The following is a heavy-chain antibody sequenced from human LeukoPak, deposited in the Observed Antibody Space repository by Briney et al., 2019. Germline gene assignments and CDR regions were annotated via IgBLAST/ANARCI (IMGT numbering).Heavy chain of an antibody. D-gene: IGHD1-26*01. CDR3: ARLVVGSRFDP. Sequence: SATLSLTCTVSGGSISSYDWRWIRQPPGKGLEWIGYIYYSGSTNYNPSLKSRVTISVDTSKNQFSLKLSSVTAADTAVYYCARLVVGSRFDPWGQGTLVTVSS. V-gene: IGHV4-59*01. CDR1: GGSISSYD. CDR2: IYYSGST. J-gene: IGHJ5*02.